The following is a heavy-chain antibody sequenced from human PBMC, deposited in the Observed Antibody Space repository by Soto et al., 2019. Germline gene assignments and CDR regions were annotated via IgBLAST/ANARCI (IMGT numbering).Heavy chain of an antibody. Sequence: EVQLLESGGGLVQPGGSLRLSFAASGFTFGNYGMNWVRQAPGKELEWVSGISGGGGSTYYGDSVKGRFTISRDPSKNTVFLEMNSPRAEDTAVYYCAKGFSVVVTVIRPHEAFDVWGQGTLVTVSS. V-gene: IGHV3-23*01. D-gene: IGHD2-21*02. J-gene: IGHJ3*01. CDR2: ISGGGGST. CDR3: AKGFSVVVTVIRPHEAFDV. CDR1: GFTFGNYG.